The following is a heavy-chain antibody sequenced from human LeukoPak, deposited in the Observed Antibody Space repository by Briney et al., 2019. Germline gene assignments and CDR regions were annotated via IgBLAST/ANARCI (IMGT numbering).Heavy chain of an antibody. CDR3: ATDSHYAFDF. CDR1: GFTFSNYR. CDR2: VRPGDSAR. J-gene: IGHJ4*02. V-gene: IGHV3-48*02. Sequence: GGSLRLSCAAFGFTFSNYRMNWVRQAPGKGLEWVSNVRPGDSARSYADSVRGRFTISRDGAKNSLYLQMNSLRDEDTAVYYCATDSHYAFDFWGLGTLVTVSS. D-gene: IGHD4-17*01.